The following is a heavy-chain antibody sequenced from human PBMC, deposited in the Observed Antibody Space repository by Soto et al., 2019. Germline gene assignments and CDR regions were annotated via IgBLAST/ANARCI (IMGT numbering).Heavy chain of an antibody. Sequence: GESLKISCKGSGYSFTSYWISWVRQMPGKGLEWMGRIDPSDSYTNYSPSFQGHVTISADKSISTAYLQWSSLKASDTAMYYCAREYSSSSNYGMDVWGQGTTVTVYS. CDR3: AREYSSSSNYGMDV. V-gene: IGHV5-10-1*01. CDR1: GYSFTSYW. D-gene: IGHD6-13*01. CDR2: IDPSDSYT. J-gene: IGHJ6*02.